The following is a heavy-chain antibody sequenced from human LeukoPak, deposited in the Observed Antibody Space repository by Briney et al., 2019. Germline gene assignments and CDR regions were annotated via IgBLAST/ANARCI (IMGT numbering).Heavy chain of an antibody. Sequence: GALRLSCAVSGFTFTAYAMTWFRQTPGKGLEWVANIHDDGRVTNYVDSVKGRSTISRDNARNSVYLQLNSLRAEDTALYYCARGRGWVDHWGQGTLVTVSS. CDR1: GFTFTAYA. CDR3: ARGRGWVDH. V-gene: IGHV3-7*01. D-gene: IGHD3-16*01. CDR2: IHDDGRVT. J-gene: IGHJ4*02.